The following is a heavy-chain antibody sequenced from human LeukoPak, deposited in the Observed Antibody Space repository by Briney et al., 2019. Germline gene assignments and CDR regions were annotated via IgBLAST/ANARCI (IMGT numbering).Heavy chain of an antibody. CDR2: IYYSGST. Sequence: SQTLSLTCTVSAGSISSGDYYWSWIRQPPGKGLEWIGYIYYSGSTYYNPSLKSRVTISVDTSKSQFSLKLSSVTAADTAVYYCARDRYYYDSSGYAPLWYFDLWGRGTLVTVSS. CDR3: ARDRYYYDSSGYAPLWYFDL. J-gene: IGHJ2*01. CDR1: AGSISSGDYY. V-gene: IGHV4-30-4*01. D-gene: IGHD3-22*01.